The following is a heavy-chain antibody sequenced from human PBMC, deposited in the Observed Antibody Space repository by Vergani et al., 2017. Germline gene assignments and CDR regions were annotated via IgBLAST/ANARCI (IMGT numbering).Heavy chain of an antibody. CDR3: ARVGCSSTSCYSIGDYYYYYMDV. V-gene: IGHV4-59*01. CDR2: IYYSGST. Sequence: QVQLQESGPGLVKPSETLSLTCTVSGGSISSYYWSWIRQPPGKGLEWIGYIYYSGSTNYNPSLKSRVTISVATSKIQFSLKLSSVTAADTAVYYCARVGCSSTSCYSIGDYYYYYMDVWGKGTTVTVSS. D-gene: IGHD2-2*02. J-gene: IGHJ6*03. CDR1: GGSISSYY.